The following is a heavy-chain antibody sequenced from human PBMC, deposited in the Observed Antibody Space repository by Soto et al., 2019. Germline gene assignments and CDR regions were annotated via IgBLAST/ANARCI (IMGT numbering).Heavy chain of an antibody. CDR2: IKPNTDDT. D-gene: IGHD2-15*01. Sequence: ASVKVSCKXSGFSISGFYLHWVRQAPGQGLEWMGWIKPNTDDTGYAQKFQGRVTLTWDTSSSAGYLDLSRLRSDDTAVYYCARSTYSLEADSQHYYYGMDLWGLGTTVTVSS. CDR1: GFSISGFY. J-gene: IGHJ6*02. CDR3: ARSTYSLEADSQHYYYGMDL. V-gene: IGHV1-2*02.